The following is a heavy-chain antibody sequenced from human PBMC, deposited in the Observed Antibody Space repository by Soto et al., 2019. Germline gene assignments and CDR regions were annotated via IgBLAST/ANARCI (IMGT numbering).Heavy chain of an antibody. J-gene: IGHJ4*02. CDR3: AKEPDVYKYRMRVY. CDR2: ISGSGGST. V-gene: IGHV3-23*01. D-gene: IGHD1-1*01. Sequence: EVQLLESGGGLVQPGGSLRLSCAASGFTFSSYAMSWVRQAPGKGLEWVSAISGSGGSTYYADSVKGRFTISRDNSNNTLYLQMNSLRAEYTAVYYCAKEPDVYKYRMRVYWCQGTLVTVSA. CDR1: GFTFSSYA.